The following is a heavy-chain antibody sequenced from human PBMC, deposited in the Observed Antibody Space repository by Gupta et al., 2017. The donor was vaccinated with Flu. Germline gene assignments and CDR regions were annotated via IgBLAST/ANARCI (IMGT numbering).Heavy chain of an antibody. J-gene: IGHJ4*02. CDR1: GFTFSSYT. D-gene: IGHD5-24*01. Sequence: EVQLLESGGGLVQPGGSLRLPCAASGFTFSSYTMSWVRQAPGKGLEWVSAFSASGSYTYYTDSVKGRFTISRDNSKNTLYLQMNTLRAEDTAIYYCAKDRVGDGYNSGDYWGQGTLVTVSS. V-gene: IGHV3-23*01. CDR2: FSASGSYT. CDR3: AKDRVGDGYNSGDY.